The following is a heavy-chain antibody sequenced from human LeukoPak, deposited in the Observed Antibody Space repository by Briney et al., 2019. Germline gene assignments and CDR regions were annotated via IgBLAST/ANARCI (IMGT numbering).Heavy chain of an antibody. CDR1: GGSISSSSYY. Sequence: PSETLSLTCTVSGGSISSSSYYWGWIRQPPGKGLEWIGSIYYSGSTYYNPSLKSRVTISVDTSKNQFSLKLSSVTAADTAVYYCATPTYCSSTSCHYYFDYWGQGTLVTVSS. CDR3: ATPTYCSSTSCHYYFDY. D-gene: IGHD2-2*01. J-gene: IGHJ4*02. CDR2: IYYSGST. V-gene: IGHV4-39*01.